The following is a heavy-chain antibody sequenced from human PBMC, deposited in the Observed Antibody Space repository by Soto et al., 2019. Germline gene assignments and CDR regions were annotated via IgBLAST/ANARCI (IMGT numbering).Heavy chain of an antibody. CDR3: ARLFYDYGDAFDI. V-gene: IGHV3-11*01. D-gene: IGHD5-12*01. CDR1: GFTFSDYY. J-gene: IGHJ3*02. CDR2: ISSSGSTI. Sequence: GGSLRLSCAASGFTFSDYYMSWIRQAPGKGLEWVSYISSSGSTIYYADSVKGRFTISRDNAKNSLYLQMNSLRAADSAVYYCARLFYDYGDAFDIWGQGTMVTVSS.